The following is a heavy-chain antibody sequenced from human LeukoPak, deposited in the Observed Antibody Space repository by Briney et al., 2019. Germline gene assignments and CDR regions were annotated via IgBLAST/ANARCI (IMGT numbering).Heavy chain of an antibody. CDR3: GNINPSKGSGSYSEFDY. Sequence: PGGSLRLSCAASGFTFSDHYMDWVRQAPGKGLEWVGRSRNKANSYTTEYAASVKGRFTISRDGTKNSVYLQMNSLKTEDTAVYYCGNINPSKGSGSYSEFDYWGQGTLVTVSS. CDR2: SRNKANSYTT. D-gene: IGHD1-26*01. V-gene: IGHV3-72*01. J-gene: IGHJ4*02. CDR1: GFTFSDHY.